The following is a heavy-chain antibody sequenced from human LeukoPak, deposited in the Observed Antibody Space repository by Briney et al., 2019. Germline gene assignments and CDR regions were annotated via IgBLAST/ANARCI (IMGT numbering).Heavy chain of an antibody. CDR2: ISYDERNK. CDR3: AKMERFLEWLSMDI. V-gene: IGHV3-30*18. Sequence: PGGSLRLSCSASGFTFSDYAMHWVRRAPGKGLEWVAVISYDERNKYYGDSVRGRFTISRDNSKNTLYLQMNSLRAEDTAVYYCAKMERFLEWLSMDIWGQGTMVTVSS. CDR1: GFTFSDYA. J-gene: IGHJ3*02. D-gene: IGHD3-3*01.